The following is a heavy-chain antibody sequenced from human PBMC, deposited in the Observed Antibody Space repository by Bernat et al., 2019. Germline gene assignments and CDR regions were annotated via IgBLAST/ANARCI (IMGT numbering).Heavy chain of an antibody. CDR1: GGSISSGGYY. Sequence: QVQLQESGPGLVKPSQTLSLTCTVSGGSISSGGYYWSWIRQHPGKGLEWIGYIYYSGSTYYNPSLKSRVTISVDTSKNQFSLKLSSVTAADTAVYYCARVPITMVRGVIISPNWFDPWGQGTLVTVSS. CDR3: ARVPITMVRGVIISPNWFDP. CDR2: IYYSGST. D-gene: IGHD3-10*01. J-gene: IGHJ5*02. V-gene: IGHV4-31*03.